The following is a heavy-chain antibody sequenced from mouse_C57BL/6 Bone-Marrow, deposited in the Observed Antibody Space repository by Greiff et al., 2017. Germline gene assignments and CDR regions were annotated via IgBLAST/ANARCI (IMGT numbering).Heavy chain of an antibody. Sequence: EVQLVESGGGLVKPGGSLKLSCAASGFTFSDYGMHWVRQAPEKGLEWVAYISSGSSTIYYADTVKGRFTISRDNAKNTLFLQMTSLRSEDTAMYYCARGGYYGSYYFDYWGQGTTLTVSS. CDR3: ARGGYYGSYYFDY. V-gene: IGHV5-17*01. CDR1: GFTFSDYG. CDR2: ISSGSSTI. D-gene: IGHD1-1*01. J-gene: IGHJ2*01.